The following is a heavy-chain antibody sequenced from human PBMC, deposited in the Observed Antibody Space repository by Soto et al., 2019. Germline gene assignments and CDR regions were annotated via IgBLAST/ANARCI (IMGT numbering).Heavy chain of an antibody. D-gene: IGHD4-17*01. Sequence: QVQLQQSGPGLVKPSQTLSLTCDISGDSVSSNRGAWTWIRQSPSRGLEWLGRTYYRSKWYNEYRLSVKSRXXIXAXXCKNQFSLQLNSVTPEDAAVYYCARWDHDYGYLDVWGLGTTVTVSS. J-gene: IGHJ6*02. CDR2: TYYRSKWYN. V-gene: IGHV6-1*01. CDR3: ARWDHDYGYLDV. CDR1: GDSVSSNRGA.